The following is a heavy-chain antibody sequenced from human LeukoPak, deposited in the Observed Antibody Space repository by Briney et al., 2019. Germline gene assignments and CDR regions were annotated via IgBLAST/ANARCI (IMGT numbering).Heavy chain of an antibody. CDR1: GCSVSRGSYY. D-gene: IGHD6-13*01. CDR3: ARPLAPAGWFDP. CDR2: IYYSGST. V-gene: IGHV4-61*01. Sequence: SETLSLTCTVSGCSVSRGSYYWNWIRQPPGKGLEWIGYIYYSGSTNYTPSLKSRVTISVDTSKNQFSLKLSSVTAADTAVYYCARPLAPAGWFDPWGQGTLVTVSS. J-gene: IGHJ5*02.